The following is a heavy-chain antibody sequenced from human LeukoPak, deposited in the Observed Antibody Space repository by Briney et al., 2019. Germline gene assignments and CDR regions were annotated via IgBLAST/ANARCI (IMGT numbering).Heavy chain of an antibody. J-gene: IGHJ4*02. CDR2: IIPIFGTA. V-gene: IGHV1-69*01. Sequence: SVRVSCKASGGTFSSYAISWVRQAPGQGLEWMGGIIPIFGTANYAQKFQGRVTITADESTSTAYMELSSLRSEDTAVYYCARTMVRGYYFDYWGQGTLVTVSS. CDR1: GGTFSSYA. CDR3: ARTMVRGYYFDY. D-gene: IGHD3-10*01.